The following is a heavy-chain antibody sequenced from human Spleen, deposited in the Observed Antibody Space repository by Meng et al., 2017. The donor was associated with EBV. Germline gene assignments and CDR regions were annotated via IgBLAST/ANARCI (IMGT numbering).Heavy chain of an antibody. J-gene: IGHJ4*02. CDR2: ISTYDGNT. CDR3: ALSVVQPAAYDY. D-gene: IGHD2-2*01. Sequence: QVRPVQFGAEVKKPGASVKVSCKASGYTFTRYGITWVRQAPGRGPEWMGWISTYDGNTDYAQKLQGRATLTTDTSTATAYMELRSLRSDDTAVYYCALSVVQPAAYDYWGQGTLVTVSS. CDR1: GYTFTRYG. V-gene: IGHV1-18*01.